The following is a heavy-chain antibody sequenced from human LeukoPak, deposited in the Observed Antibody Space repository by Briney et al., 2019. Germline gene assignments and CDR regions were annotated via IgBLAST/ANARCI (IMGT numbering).Heavy chain of an antibody. V-gene: IGHV1-69*04. CDR3: ARAKSSLDDGAFDI. Sequence: GASVKVSCKASGGTFSSYAISWVRQAPGQGLEWMGRIIPILGIANYAQKFQGRVTITADKSTSTAYMELSSLGSEDTAVYYCARAKSSLDDGAFDIWGQGTMVTVSS. CDR2: IIPILGIA. D-gene: IGHD1-1*01. J-gene: IGHJ3*02. CDR1: GGTFSSYA.